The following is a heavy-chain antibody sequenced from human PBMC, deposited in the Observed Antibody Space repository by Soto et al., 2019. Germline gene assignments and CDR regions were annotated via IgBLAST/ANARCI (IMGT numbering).Heavy chain of an antibody. Sequence: QVELVESGGDLVPPGGSLRLSCAASRFTFSDYYMGWIRQAPGKGLEWVSYISSSGGTTYYADSVKGRFTSARDKAKNSLYLQMNSLRVEDTAVYYCARDLDPQYYFDSWGQATQVTVSS. V-gene: IGHV3-11*04. J-gene: IGHJ4*02. CDR2: ISSSGGTT. CDR1: RFTFSDYY. CDR3: ARDLDPQYYFDS.